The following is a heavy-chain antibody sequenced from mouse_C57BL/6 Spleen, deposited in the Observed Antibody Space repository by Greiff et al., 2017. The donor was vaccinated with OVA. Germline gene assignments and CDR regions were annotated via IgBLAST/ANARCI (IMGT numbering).Heavy chain of an antibody. D-gene: IGHD1-1*01. J-gene: IGHJ1*03. CDR2: IDPSDSYT. CDR1: GYTFTSYW. Sequence: VQLQQPGAELVKPGASVKLSCKASGYTFTSYWMQWVKQRPGQGLEWIGEIDPSDSYTNYNQKFKGKATLTVDTSFSTAYMQLSSLTSEDSAVYYCARGGYYGSSGYFDVWGTGTTVTVSS. V-gene: IGHV1-50*01. CDR3: ARGGYYGSSGYFDV.